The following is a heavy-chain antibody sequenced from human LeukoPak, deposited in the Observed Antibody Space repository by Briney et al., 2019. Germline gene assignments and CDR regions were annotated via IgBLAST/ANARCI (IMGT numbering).Heavy chain of an antibody. V-gene: IGHV3-23*01. CDR1: GFTFSSSV. J-gene: IGHJ4*02. Sequence: PGGSLRLSCAASGFTFSSSVMSWVRQAPGKGLEWVSAISNNGGYTYNADSVQGRFTISRDNSKSTLCLQMNSLRAEDTAVYYCAKQLGYCSDGSCYFPYWGQGTLVTVSS. CDR3: AKQLGYCSDGSCYFPY. D-gene: IGHD2-15*01. CDR2: ISNNGGYT.